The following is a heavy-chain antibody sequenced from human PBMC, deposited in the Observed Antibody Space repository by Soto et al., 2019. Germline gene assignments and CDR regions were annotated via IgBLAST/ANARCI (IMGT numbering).Heavy chain of an antibody. D-gene: IGHD3-10*01. Sequence: SVKVSCKASGFTFTSSAMQWVRQARGQRLEWIGWIVVGSGNTNYAQKFQERVTITRDMSTSTAYMELSSLRSEDTAVYYCAAAVVDGSGPSGYYMDVWGKGTTVTVSS. J-gene: IGHJ6*03. V-gene: IGHV1-58*02. CDR1: GFTFTSSA. CDR3: AAAVVDGSGPSGYYMDV. CDR2: IVVGSGNT.